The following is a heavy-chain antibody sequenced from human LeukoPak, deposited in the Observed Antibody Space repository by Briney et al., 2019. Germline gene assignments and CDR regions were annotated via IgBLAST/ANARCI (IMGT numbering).Heavy chain of an antibody. Sequence: GGSLRLSRAASGFTVSSNYMNWVRQAPGKGLEWVSVLYSGGNTYYADSVKGRFTISRDNSKNTLYLQMNSLRVEDTAVYYCARDSGDGDYTPDMDVWGKGTTVTVSS. CDR3: ARDSGDGDYTPDMDV. CDR2: LYSGGNT. V-gene: IGHV3-53*01. D-gene: IGHD2-21*02. CDR1: GFTVSSNY. J-gene: IGHJ6*03.